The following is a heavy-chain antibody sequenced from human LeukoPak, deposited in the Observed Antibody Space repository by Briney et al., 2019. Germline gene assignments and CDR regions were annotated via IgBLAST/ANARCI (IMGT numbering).Heavy chain of an antibody. CDR2: IYYSGST. Sequence: SETLSLTCTVSGGSISSGDYYWSWIRQPPGKGLEWIGYIYYSGSTYYNPSLKSRVTISVDTSKNQFSLKLSSVTAADTAVYYCAKALGAEIAVAGDYFDYWGQGTLVTVSS. J-gene: IGHJ4*02. V-gene: IGHV4-30-4*08. D-gene: IGHD6-19*01. CDR3: AKALGAEIAVAGDYFDY. CDR1: GGSISSGDYY.